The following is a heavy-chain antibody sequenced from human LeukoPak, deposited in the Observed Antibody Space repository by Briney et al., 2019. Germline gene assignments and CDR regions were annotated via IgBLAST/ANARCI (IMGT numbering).Heavy chain of an antibody. V-gene: IGHV4-4*08. CDR3: ARDDYGVFDAFDV. D-gene: IGHD3-16*01. CDR1: GGFISSHF. Sequence: SETLSLTCTVCGGFISSHFWTWMRQAPGKGLEWLGYVSKSGSTNYNPSLQSRITISVDTSKNQFFLKLTSVTAADTAVYFCARDDYGVFDAFDVWGQGTVVTVSS. CDR2: VSKSGST. J-gene: IGHJ3*01.